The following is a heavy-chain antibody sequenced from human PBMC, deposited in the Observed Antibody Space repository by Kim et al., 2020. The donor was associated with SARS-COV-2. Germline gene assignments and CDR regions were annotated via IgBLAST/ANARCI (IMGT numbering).Heavy chain of an antibody. CDR3: ASHGDFDH. CDR2: IKQDGSEK. J-gene: IGHJ4*02. V-gene: IGHV3-7*03. Sequence: GGSLRLSCAASGFSFSSYWRSWVRQAPGKGLEWVANIKQDGSEKNYVDSVKGRFTISRDNGKNSLYLQMNSLRSDATAVYYCASHGDFDHWGQGTLATVS. D-gene: IGHD7-27*01. CDR1: GFSFSSYW.